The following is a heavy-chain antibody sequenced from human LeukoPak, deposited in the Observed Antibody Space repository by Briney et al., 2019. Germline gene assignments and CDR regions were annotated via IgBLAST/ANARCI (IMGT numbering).Heavy chain of an antibody. V-gene: IGHV4-39*01. Sequence: SETLSLTCTVCGGSISSSSYYWGWIRQPPGKGLEWIGSIYYSGSTYYNPSLKSRVTISVDTSKNQFSLKLSSVTAADTAVYYCASVSSGIVVDYWGQGTLVTVSS. CDR1: GGSISSSSYY. D-gene: IGHD6-19*01. CDR2: IYYSGST. CDR3: ASVSSGIVVDY. J-gene: IGHJ4*02.